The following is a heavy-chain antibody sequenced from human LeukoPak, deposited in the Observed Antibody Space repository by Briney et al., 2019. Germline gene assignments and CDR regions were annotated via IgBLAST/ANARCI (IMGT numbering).Heavy chain of an antibody. J-gene: IGHJ4*02. V-gene: IGHV4-61*02. Sequence: SQTLSLTRTVSGGSISSGSYYWSWIRQPAGKGLEWIGRIYTSGSTNYNPSLKSRVTISVDTSKNQFSLKLSSVTAADTAVYYCARVPRPSLKTGDIFDYWGQGTLVTVSS. CDR1: GGSISSGSYY. D-gene: IGHD7-27*01. CDR2: IYTSGST. CDR3: ARVPRPSLKTGDIFDY.